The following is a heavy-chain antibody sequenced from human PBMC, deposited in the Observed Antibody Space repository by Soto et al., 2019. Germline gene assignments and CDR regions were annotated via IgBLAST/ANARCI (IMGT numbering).Heavy chain of an antibody. D-gene: IGHD3-22*01. Sequence: GGSLRLSCAASGFTFSSYGMHWVRQAPGKGLEWVAVISYDGSNKYYADSVKGRFTISRDNSKNTLYLQMNSLRAEDTAVYYCAKVYDSSGPNWFDPWGQGTLVTVSS. CDR3: AKVYDSSGPNWFDP. CDR1: GFTFSSYG. J-gene: IGHJ5*02. V-gene: IGHV3-30*18. CDR2: ISYDGSNK.